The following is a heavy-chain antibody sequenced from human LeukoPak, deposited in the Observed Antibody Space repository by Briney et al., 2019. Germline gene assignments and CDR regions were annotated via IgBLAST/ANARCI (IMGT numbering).Heavy chain of an antibody. Sequence: PSETLSLTCTVSGGSISSPTYSWAWIRQPPGKGLEWLGSVPHSGSAYYSPSLKSRVTMSGDTSKNQFSLRLRSVTAADTAVYYCARVGHIAAAGTYDYWGQGTLVTVSS. CDR2: VPHSGSA. D-gene: IGHD6-13*01. J-gene: IGHJ4*02. V-gene: IGHV4-39*07. CDR1: GGSISSPTYS. CDR3: ARVGHIAAAGTYDY.